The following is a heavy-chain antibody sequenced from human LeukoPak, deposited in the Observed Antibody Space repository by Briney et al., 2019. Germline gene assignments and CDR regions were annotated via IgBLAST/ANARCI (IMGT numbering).Heavy chain of an antibody. V-gene: IGHV4-59*01. D-gene: IGHD3-22*01. CDR1: GGSISSYY. J-gene: IGHJ3*02. CDR3: ARWSSGYYDAFDI. CDR2: IYYSGST. Sequence: SSETLSLTCTVSGGSISSYYWSWIRQPPGKGLEWIGYIYYSGSTYYNPSLKSRVTISVDTSKNQFSLKLSSVTAADTAVYYCARWSSGYYDAFDIWGQGTMVTVSS.